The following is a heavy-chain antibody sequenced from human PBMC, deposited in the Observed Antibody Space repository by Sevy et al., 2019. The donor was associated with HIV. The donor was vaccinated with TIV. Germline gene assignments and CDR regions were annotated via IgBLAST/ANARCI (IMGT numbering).Heavy chain of an antibody. Sequence: VGSLRLSCEASGFTFTYAWMTWVRQAPGKGLEWVGRIKSRPDGGTTDYAAPVKGRFTISRDDSKNTLYLQMNSLKIEDTAVYYCSTDPIILLLVTDGKDVWGQGTTVTVSS. V-gene: IGHV3-15*01. CDR1: GFTFTYAW. J-gene: IGHJ6*02. CDR2: IKSRPDGGTT. CDR3: STDPIILLLVTDGKDV. D-gene: IGHD2-8*02.